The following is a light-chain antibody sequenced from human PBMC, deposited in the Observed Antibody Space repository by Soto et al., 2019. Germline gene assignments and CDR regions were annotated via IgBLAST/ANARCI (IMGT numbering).Light chain of an antibody. CDR1: QTISSW. J-gene: IGKJ1*01. CDR2: KAS. Sequence: EIRMTQSPSTLSGSVGDRVTITCRASQTISSWLAWYQQKPGKAPKLLIYKASTLKSGVPSRFSGSGSGTEFTLTISSLQPDDFATYYCQQYNSYWTFGQGTKVDIK. CDR3: QQYNSYWT. V-gene: IGKV1-5*03.